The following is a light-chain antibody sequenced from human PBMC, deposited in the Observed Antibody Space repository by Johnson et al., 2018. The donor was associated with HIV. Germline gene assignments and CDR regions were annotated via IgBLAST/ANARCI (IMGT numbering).Light chain of an antibody. V-gene: IGLV1-51*02. Sequence: QAVLTQPPSVSAAPGQKVTISCSGSSSNIENNYVSWYQHLPGTAPKVLIYENSKRPSSIPDRFSGSKSGTSATLGITGLQTGDEADYYCGTWDNGLSAYVFGTGTKVTVL. J-gene: IGLJ1*01. CDR1: SSNIENNY. CDR2: ENS. CDR3: GTWDNGLSAYV.